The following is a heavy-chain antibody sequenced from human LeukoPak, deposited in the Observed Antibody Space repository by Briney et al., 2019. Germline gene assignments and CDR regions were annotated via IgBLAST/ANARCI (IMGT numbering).Heavy chain of an antibody. J-gene: IGHJ4*02. Sequence: GGSLRLSCAASGFTVSSNYMSWVRQAPGKGLEWVSVIYSGGSTYYADSVKGRFTISRDNSKNTLYLQMNSLRAEDTAVYYCARDPARSDYVWGSYRDWGQGTLVTVSS. D-gene: IGHD3-16*02. CDR1: GFTVSSNY. V-gene: IGHV3-53*01. CDR2: IYSGGST. CDR3: ARDPARSDYVWGSYRD.